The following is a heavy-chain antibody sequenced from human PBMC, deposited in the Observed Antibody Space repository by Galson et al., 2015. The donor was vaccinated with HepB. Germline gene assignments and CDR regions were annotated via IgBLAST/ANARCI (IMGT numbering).Heavy chain of an antibody. D-gene: IGHD2-15*01. CDR3: ARADPGYCSGGSCYGGGFSDASDI. V-gene: IGHV3-74*01. CDR1: GFTFSSYW. Sequence: SLRLSCAASGFTFSSYWMHWVRQAPGKGLVWVSRINSDGSSTSYADSVKGRFTISRDNAKNTLYLQMNSLRAEDTAVYYCARADPGYCSGGSCYGGGFSDASDIWGQGTTVTVSS. CDR2: INSDGSST. J-gene: IGHJ3*02.